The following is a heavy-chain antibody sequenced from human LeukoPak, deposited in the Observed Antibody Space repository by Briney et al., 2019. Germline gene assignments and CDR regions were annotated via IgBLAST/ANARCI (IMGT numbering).Heavy chain of an antibody. V-gene: IGHV1-69*13. CDR2: IIPIFGTA. Sequence: ASVKVSCKASGGTFSSYAISWVRQAPGQGLEWMGGIIPIFGTANYAQKFQGRVTITADESTSTAYMELSSLRSEDTAVYYCARGSFIVGAITPQDFDYWGQGTLVTVSS. D-gene: IGHD1-26*01. CDR3: ARGSFIVGAITPQDFDY. CDR1: GGTFSSYA. J-gene: IGHJ4*02.